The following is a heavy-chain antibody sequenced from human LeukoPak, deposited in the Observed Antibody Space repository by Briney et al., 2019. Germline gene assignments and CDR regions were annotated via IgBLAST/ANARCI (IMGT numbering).Heavy chain of an antibody. CDR3: ARDGVGCSSTSCYNLPVEVDWYFDL. D-gene: IGHD2-2*02. Sequence: GSLRLSCAASGFNFGDYAMSWVRQPPGKGLEWIGEINHSGSTNYNPSLKSRVTISVDTSKNQFSLKLSSVTAADTAVYYCARDGVGCSSTSCYNLPVEVDWYFDLWGRGTLVTVSS. CDR1: GFNFGDYA. V-gene: IGHV4-34*01. CDR2: INHSGST. J-gene: IGHJ2*01.